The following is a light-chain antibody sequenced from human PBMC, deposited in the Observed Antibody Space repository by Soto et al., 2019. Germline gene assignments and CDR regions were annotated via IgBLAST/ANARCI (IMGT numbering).Light chain of an antibody. V-gene: IGLV1-44*01. J-gene: IGLJ1*01. CDR2: SNN. CDR3: AALDDSLNGHV. Sequence: QSVLTQPPSASGTPGQRVTISGSGSSSNIGSNTVNWDQQLPGTAPTLLIYSNNQRPSGVPDRFSGSKSGTSASLAISGLQSEDEADYYCAALDDSLNGHVFGTGTKLTV. CDR1: SSNIGSNT.